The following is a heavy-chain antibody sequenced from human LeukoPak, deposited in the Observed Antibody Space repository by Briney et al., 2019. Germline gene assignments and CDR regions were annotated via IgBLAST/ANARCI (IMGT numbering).Heavy chain of an antibody. CDR1: GGSIRNYY. Sequence: SETLSLTCTVSGGSIRNYYWSWIRQPPGKGLEWIGYIYYSGSTNYNPSLQSRVTISVDTSRNQFSLKLSSVTAADTAVYYCARHLVATRSYFDYWGQGTLSPSPQ. CDR2: IYYSGST. CDR3: ARHLVATRSYFDY. D-gene: IGHD5-12*01. J-gene: IGHJ4*02. V-gene: IGHV4-59*08.